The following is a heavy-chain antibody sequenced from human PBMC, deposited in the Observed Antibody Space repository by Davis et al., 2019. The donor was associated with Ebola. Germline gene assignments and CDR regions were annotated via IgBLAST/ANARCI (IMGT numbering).Heavy chain of an antibody. V-gene: IGHV3-21*01. D-gene: IGHD6-6*01. CDR3: ASVSSSSLPGWGMDV. J-gene: IGHJ6*02. Sequence: PGGSLRLSCAVSGFTFSSYWMNWVRQAPGKGLEWVSSISSSSSYIYYADSVKGRFTISRDNAKNSLYLQMSSLRAEDTAVYYCASVSSSSLPGWGMDVWGQGTTVTVSS. CDR1: GFTFSSYW. CDR2: ISSSSSYI.